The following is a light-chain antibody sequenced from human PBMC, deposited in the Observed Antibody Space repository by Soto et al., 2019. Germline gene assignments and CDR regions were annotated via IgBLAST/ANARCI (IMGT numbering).Light chain of an antibody. CDR1: SSNIGKNA. J-gene: IGLJ3*02. CDR2: SNN. Sequence: QSVLTQPPSASGTPGQRVTISCSGSSSNIGKNAVSWYQHLPGTAPKLLIYSNNQRPSGVPDRFSGSKSGTSASLAISGLQSEVEADYYCASWDDSLDGWVFGGGTKVTAL. CDR3: ASWDDSLDGWV. V-gene: IGLV1-44*01.